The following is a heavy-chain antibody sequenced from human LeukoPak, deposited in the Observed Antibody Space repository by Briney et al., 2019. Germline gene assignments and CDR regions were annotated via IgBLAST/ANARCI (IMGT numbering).Heavy chain of an antibody. J-gene: IGHJ4*02. V-gene: IGHV1-18*01. CDR2: ISAYGNT. Sequence: GASVKVSCKTSGYTFTIYGISWVRQAPGQGLEWMGLISAYGNTNYAQNPQGRVTMTTDTSTSTAYMELRSLRSDDTAVYYCARGIIGYYFDYWGQGTLVTVSS. CDR1: GYTFTIYG. CDR3: ARGIIGYYFDY. D-gene: IGHD2-15*01.